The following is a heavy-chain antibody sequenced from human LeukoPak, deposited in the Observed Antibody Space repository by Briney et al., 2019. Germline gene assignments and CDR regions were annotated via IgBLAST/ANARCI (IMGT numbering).Heavy chain of an antibody. D-gene: IGHD2-15*01. J-gene: IGHJ4*02. CDR2: IYYSGST. V-gene: IGHV4-59*01. CDR3: ARGVASLGYCSGGSCPRQYYFDY. CDR1: GGPISSYY. Sequence: SETLSLTCTVSGGPISSYYWSWIRQPPGKGREWIGYIYYSGSTNYNPSLKSRVTISVDTSKNQFSLKLSSVTAADTAVYYCARGVASLGYCSGGSCPRQYYFDYWGQGTLVTVSS.